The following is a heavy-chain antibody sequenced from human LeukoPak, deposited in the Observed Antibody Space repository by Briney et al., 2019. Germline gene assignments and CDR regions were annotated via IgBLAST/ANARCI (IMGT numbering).Heavy chain of an antibody. J-gene: IGHJ4*02. D-gene: IGHD6-6*01. Sequence: KPTETLSLTCAVSGGSINSTSYFWGWIRQPPGKGLEWIGSIYSSGNTYYNPSLQSRVTISVDTSKNQFSLNLTSVTAADTAVYHCARQPTMAVRPLDYWGQGTLVTVSS. CDR3: ARQPTMAVRPLDY. CDR1: GGSINSTSYF. V-gene: IGHV4-39*01. CDR2: IYSSGNT.